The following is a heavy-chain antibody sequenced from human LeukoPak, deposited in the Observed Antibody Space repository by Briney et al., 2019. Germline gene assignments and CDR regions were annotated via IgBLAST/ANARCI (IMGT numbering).Heavy chain of an antibody. CDR2: ISGSGGST. D-gene: IGHD4-17*01. J-gene: IGHJ4*02. CDR3: TTAPSYGDYRKDY. Sequence: PGGSLRLSCAASGFTFSSNWMHWVRQAPGKGLEWVSAISGSGGSTYYADSVKGRFTISRDNSKNTLYLQMNSLRAEDTAVYYCTTAPSYGDYRKDYWGQGTLVTVSS. CDR1: GFTFSSNW. V-gene: IGHV3-23*01.